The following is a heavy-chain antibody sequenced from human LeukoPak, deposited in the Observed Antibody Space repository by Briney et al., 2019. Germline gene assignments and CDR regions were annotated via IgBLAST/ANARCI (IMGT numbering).Heavy chain of an antibody. V-gene: IGHV3-23*01. Sequence: GGSLRLSCVASGFTFSSYVMTWVRQVPGKGLEWVSAISGSGGSTYYADSVKGHFTISRDNSKKTLYLQMNSLRVEDTAIYYWARGDYGDYGGKGTLVPV. CDR1: GFTFSSYV. CDR3: ARGDYGDY. CDR2: ISGSGGST. D-gene: IGHD3-16*01. J-gene: IGHJ4*02.